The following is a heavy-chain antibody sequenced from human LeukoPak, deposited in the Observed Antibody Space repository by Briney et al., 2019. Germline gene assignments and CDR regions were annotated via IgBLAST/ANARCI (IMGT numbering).Heavy chain of an antibody. CDR1: GFPFSSYW. CDR2: INSDGSST. J-gene: IGHJ4*02. CDR3: ARAGRGLRYFDWLTYDY. D-gene: IGHD3-9*01. V-gene: IGHV3-74*01. Sequence: GGSLTLSCAASGFPFSSYWMHWVRQAPGKGLMWVSRINSDGSSTNYADSVKGRFTISRDNAKNTLYLQMNSLRAEDTAVYYCARAGRGLRYFDWLTYDYWGQGTLVTVSS.